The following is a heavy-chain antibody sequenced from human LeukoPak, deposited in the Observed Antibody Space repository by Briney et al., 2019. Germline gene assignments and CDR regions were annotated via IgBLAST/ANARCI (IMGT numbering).Heavy chain of an antibody. CDR1: GFTFSSYG. Sequence: GGSLRLSCAASGFTFSSYGMHWVRQAPGKGLEWVAVISYDGSNKYYADSVKGRFTISRDNSKNALYLQMSRLRGEDAAVYYXXXXXXXLSVLGYWGQGTLVTVSS. CDR3: XXXXXXLSVLGY. V-gene: IGHV3-30*03. CDR2: ISYDGSNK. J-gene: IGHJ4*02. D-gene: IGHD2-21*01.